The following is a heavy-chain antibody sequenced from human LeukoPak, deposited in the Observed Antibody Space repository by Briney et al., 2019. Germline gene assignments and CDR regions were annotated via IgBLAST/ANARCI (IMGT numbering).Heavy chain of an antibody. CDR3: ARERDTAMVTGYYFDY. J-gene: IGHJ4*02. CDR1: GFTFSSYG. CDR2: IRYDGSNK. D-gene: IGHD5-18*01. Sequence: GGSLRLSCAASGFTFSSYGMHWFRQPPGKGLEWVAFIRYDGSNKYYADSVKGRFTISRDNSKNTLYLQMNSLRAEDTAVYYCARERDTAMVTGYYFDYWGQGTLVTVPS. V-gene: IGHV3-30*02.